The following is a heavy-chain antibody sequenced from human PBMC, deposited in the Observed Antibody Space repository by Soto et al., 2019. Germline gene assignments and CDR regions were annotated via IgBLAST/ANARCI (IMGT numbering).Heavy chain of an antibody. J-gene: IGHJ6*02. CDR2: ISGSGGST. Sequence: SLRLSCAASGFTFGSYAMNWVRQAPGKGLEWVSGISGSGGSTYYADSVKGRVTISRDNSKNTLYLQMNSLRAEDTAIYYCAKVGLGDNTFKEYYYYGMDVWGQGTTVTASS. CDR3: AKVGLGDNTFKEYYYYGMDV. V-gene: IGHV3-23*01. CDR1: GFTFGSYA. D-gene: IGHD3-10*01.